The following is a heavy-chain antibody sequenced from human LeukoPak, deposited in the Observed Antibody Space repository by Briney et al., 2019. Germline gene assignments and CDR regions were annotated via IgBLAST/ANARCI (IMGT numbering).Heavy chain of an antibody. CDR2: IYSGGST. CDR3: ARDRYVGGSWYEFPDY. J-gene: IGHJ4*02. V-gene: IGHV3-53*01. D-gene: IGHD6-13*01. CDR1: GFTVSSNY. Sequence: GGSLRLSCAASGFTVSSNYMSWVRQAPGKGLEWVSVIYSGGSTYYADSVKGRFTISRGNSKNTLYLQMNSLRAEDTAVYYCARDRYVGGSWYEFPDYWGQGTLVTVSS.